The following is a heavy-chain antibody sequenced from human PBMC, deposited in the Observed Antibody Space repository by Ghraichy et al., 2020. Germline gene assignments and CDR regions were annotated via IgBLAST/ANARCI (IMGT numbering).Heavy chain of an antibody. J-gene: IGHJ4*02. Sequence: GGSLRLSCAASGFTFSSYAMSWVRQAPGKGLEWVSAISGSGGSTYYADSVKGRFTISRDNSKNTLYLQMNSLRAEDTAVYYCAKETTRGIDVRNSEDYWGQGTLVTVSS. CDR3: AKETTRGIDVRNSEDY. V-gene: IGHV3-23*01. D-gene: IGHD1-1*01. CDR2: ISGSGGST. CDR1: GFTFSSYA.